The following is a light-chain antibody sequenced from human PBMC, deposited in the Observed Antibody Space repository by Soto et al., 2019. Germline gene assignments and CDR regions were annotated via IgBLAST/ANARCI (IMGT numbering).Light chain of an antibody. V-gene: IGKV3-20*01. J-gene: IGKJ1*01. Sequence: EIVLTQSPGTLSLSPGERSTLSYRASQSVSSRYFAWYQQKPGQAPRLLIYGASSRATGIPDRFSGSGSGTDFTLTISRLEPEDFAVYYCQQYGSSPWTFGQGTKV. CDR2: GAS. CDR1: QSVSSRY. CDR3: QQYGSSPWT.